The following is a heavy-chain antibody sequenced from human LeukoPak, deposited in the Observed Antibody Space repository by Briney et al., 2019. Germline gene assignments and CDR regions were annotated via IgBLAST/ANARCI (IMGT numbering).Heavy chain of an antibody. CDR3: ARYCSSTSCYFRDI. Sequence: SETLSLTCAVSGGSISSGGYSWSWIRQPPGKGLEWIGYIYYSGSTYYNPSLKSRVTISVDTSKNQFSLKLSSVTAADTAVYYCARYCSSTSCYFRDIWGQGTMVTVSS. CDR2: IYYSGST. J-gene: IGHJ3*02. V-gene: IGHV4-31*11. CDR1: GGSISSGGYS. D-gene: IGHD2-2*01.